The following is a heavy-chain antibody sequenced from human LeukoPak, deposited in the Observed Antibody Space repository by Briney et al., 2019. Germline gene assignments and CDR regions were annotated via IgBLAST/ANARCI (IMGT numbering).Heavy chain of an antibody. Sequence: GGSLSLSCAASGFTFSRYAMSWVRQAPGKGLEWVSAISGSGGSTYYADSVKGRFTISRDNSKNTLYLQMNSLRAEDTAVYYCARVGATLPFDYWGQGTLVTVSS. CDR3: ARVGATLPFDY. CDR1: GFTFSRYA. V-gene: IGHV3-23*01. D-gene: IGHD1-26*01. J-gene: IGHJ4*02. CDR2: ISGSGGST.